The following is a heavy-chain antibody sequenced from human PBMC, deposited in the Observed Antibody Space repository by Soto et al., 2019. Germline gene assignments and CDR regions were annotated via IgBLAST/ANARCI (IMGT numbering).Heavy chain of an antibody. Sequence: PGGSLRLSCAASGFTFSDYYMSWIRQAPGKGLEWVSYISSSGSTIYYADSVKGRFTISRDNAKNSLYLQMNSLRAEDTAVYYCARAPPYYDFWSGPGWGQGTLVTSPQ. CDR3: ARAPPYYDFWSGPG. D-gene: IGHD3-3*01. CDR2: ISSSGSTI. J-gene: IGHJ4*02. CDR1: GFTFSDYY. V-gene: IGHV3-11*01.